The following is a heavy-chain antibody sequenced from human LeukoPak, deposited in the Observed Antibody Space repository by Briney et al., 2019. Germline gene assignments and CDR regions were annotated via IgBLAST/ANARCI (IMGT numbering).Heavy chain of an antibody. Sequence: SETLSLTCAVYGGSFSGYYWSWIRHPPGKGLEWIGEINHSGSNNYNPSLKSRATISVDTSNNQFPLKLSSVTATDTAMYYCARDRPGRRVRDAFDIWGRGTMVTVSS. CDR2: INHSGSN. V-gene: IGHV4-34*01. D-gene: IGHD1-14*01. CDR3: ARDRPGRRVRDAFDI. J-gene: IGHJ3*02. CDR1: GGSFSGYY.